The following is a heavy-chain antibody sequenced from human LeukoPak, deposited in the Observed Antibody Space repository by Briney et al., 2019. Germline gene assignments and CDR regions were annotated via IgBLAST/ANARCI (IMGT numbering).Heavy chain of an antibody. CDR1: GVSLSSYY. D-gene: IGHD2-15*01. CDR2: VYTSGTA. CDR3: ARDVQSSGGYNWFDP. J-gene: IGHJ5*02. V-gene: IGHV4-4*07. Sequence: SETLSLPCSVSGVSLSSYYWSWIRQPAGKGLEWIGFVYTSGTANYSPSLTSRVTMSIGTSKNQFSLTLRSVTAAGTAVYYCARDVQSSGGYNWFDPWGQGTLVIVSS.